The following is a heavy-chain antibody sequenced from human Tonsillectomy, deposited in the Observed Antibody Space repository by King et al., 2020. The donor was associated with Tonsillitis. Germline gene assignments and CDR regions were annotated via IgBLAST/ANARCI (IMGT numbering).Heavy chain of an antibody. CDR2: IIPIFGTA. CDR3: ARDTLAYCGGDCYRNDALDI. V-gene: IGHV1-69*01. Sequence: QLVQSGAEVKKPESSVKVSCKTSGGTFSSYAISWVRQAPGQGLEWMGGIIPIFGTANYAQKFQGRVTITADESTSTAYMELSSLRSEDTAMYYCARDTLAYCGGDCYRNDALDIWGQGTMVTISS. CDR1: GGTFSSYA. J-gene: IGHJ3*02. D-gene: IGHD2-21*02.